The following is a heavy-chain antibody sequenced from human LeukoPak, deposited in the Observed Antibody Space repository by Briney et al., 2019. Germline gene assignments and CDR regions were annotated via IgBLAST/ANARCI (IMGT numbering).Heavy chain of an antibody. CDR2: IYYSGST. CDR1: GGSIRSSSYY. D-gene: IGHD6-19*01. Sequence: IPSETLSLTCTVSGGSIRSSSYYWGWIRQPPGKGLEWIGSIYYSGSTYYNVSLKSRGTISVDTSKNQFSLKLNSVTAADTAVYFCARQVVAVAGTGYFDYWGQGTLVTVSS. V-gene: IGHV4-39*01. CDR3: ARQVVAVAGTGYFDY. J-gene: IGHJ4*02.